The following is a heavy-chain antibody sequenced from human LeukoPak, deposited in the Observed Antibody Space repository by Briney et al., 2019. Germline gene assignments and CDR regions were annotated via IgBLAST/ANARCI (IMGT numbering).Heavy chain of an antibody. D-gene: IGHD3-22*01. Sequence: GGSLRLSCAASGFTFSSYAMHWVRQAPGKGLEWVAVISYDGSNKYYADSVKGRFTISRDNSKNTLYLQMNSLRAEDTAVYYCARDLTTARGPLGYWGQGTLVTVSS. CDR1: GFTFSSYA. CDR2: ISYDGSNK. V-gene: IGHV3-30-3*01. CDR3: ARDLTTARGPLGY. J-gene: IGHJ4*02.